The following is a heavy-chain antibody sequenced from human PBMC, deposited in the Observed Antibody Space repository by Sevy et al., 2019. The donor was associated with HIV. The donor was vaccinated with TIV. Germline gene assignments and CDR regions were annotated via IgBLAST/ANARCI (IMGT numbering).Heavy chain of an antibody. V-gene: IGHV4-61*02. Sequence: SETLSLTCTVSGGSISSGNYYWSWIRQPAGKEMQWIGRIHTSGSTNYTPSLKSRVTFSFSSSKNQFSLKLDSVTAADTATYYCTRSDYGDFLFDHWGQGTQVTVSS. CDR3: TRSDYGDFLFDH. D-gene: IGHD4-17*01. CDR2: IHTSGST. J-gene: IGHJ4*02. CDR1: GGSISSGNYY.